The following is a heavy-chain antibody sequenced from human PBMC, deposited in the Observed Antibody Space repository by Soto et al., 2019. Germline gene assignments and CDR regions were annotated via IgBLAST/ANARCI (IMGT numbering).Heavy chain of an antibody. V-gene: IGHV1-3*04. D-gene: IGHD3-3*01. CDR1: GYTFNNYA. Sequence: GASVKVSCKAYGYTFNNYAMHWVRQAPGQRLEWMGWINTGNGNTKYSQKFQGRVIITRDTSATSASTVYMEVSSLRSEDTAIYYCARDSGAGAIFASPYYYGMDVWGQGTTVTVSS. CDR3: ARDSGAGAIFASPYYYGMDV. J-gene: IGHJ6*02. CDR2: INTGNGNT.